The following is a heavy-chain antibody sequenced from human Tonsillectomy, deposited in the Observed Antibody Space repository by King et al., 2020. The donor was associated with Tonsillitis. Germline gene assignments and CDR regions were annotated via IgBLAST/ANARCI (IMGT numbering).Heavy chain of an antibody. D-gene: IGHD1-1*01. Sequence: QMQLQESGPGLVKPSETLSLTCTVSGGSITSYYWSWIRQPPGKRLEWIGYIYYSGTTNYNPSLKSRVTISVDTSNNQFSLRLSSVTAADTAVYYCARVNNWNPHYYFDYWGQGTLVTVSS. J-gene: IGHJ4*02. CDR2: IYYSGTT. CDR1: GGSITSYY. V-gene: IGHV4-59*01. CDR3: ARVNNWNPHYYFDY.